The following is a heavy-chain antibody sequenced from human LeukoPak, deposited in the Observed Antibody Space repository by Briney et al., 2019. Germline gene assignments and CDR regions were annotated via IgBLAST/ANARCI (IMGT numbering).Heavy chain of an antibody. V-gene: IGHV1-8*01. CDR3: ARGPRYCSSTSCPGYNWFDP. J-gene: IGHJ5*02. Sequence: ASVKVSCKASGYTFTSYDINWVRQATGQGLEWMGWMNPNSGNTGYAQKFQGRVTMTRNTSISTAYMELSSLRSEDTAVYYCARGPRYCSSTSCPGYNWFDPWGQGTLVTVSS. CDR1: GYTFTSYD. D-gene: IGHD2-2*01. CDR2: MNPNSGNT.